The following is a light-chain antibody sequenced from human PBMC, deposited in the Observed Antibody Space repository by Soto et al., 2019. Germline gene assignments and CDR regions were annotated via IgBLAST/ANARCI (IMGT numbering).Light chain of an antibody. CDR1: QSLLDSDDGNTY. J-gene: IGKJ2*01. Sequence: DVVMTQTPLSLPVTPGEPASISCRSSQSLLDSDDGNTYLDWYLQKTGQSPQLLIYTLSTRAYGVPDMLSGSGSSTDFTEKISRVEAEDVGVYYCMQRIEFPYSFGQGTKLEIK. V-gene: IGKV2-40*01. CDR2: TLS. CDR3: MQRIEFPYS.